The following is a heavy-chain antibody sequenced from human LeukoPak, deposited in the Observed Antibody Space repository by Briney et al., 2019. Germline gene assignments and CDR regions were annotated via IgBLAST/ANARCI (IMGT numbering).Heavy chain of an antibody. D-gene: IGHD5-12*01. J-gene: IGHJ4*02. Sequence: ASVKVSCKASGYSLSDYYVRWVRQAPGQGLEWMGWINANSGGTNYAQKFQGTVTMTWATSVNAAYMELSRLKSDDTAVYYCARGIIRGYDFDYWGQGTLVTVSS. CDR1: GYSLSDYY. V-gene: IGHV1-2*02. CDR3: ARGIIRGYDFDY. CDR2: INANSGGT.